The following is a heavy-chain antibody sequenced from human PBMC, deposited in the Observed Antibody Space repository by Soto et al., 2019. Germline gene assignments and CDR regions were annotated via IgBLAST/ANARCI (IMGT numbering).Heavy chain of an antibody. D-gene: IGHD6-6*01. CDR2: ISGSGDYT. CDR1: GFIFSSYA. Sequence: PGGSLRLSCAASGFIFSSYAMSWVRQAPGKRLEWVSGISGSGDYTYHADSVKGRFTISRDNSKDTLFLQMNSLRAEDTAVYYFANSSSGDSVGPYYYGMDVWGQGTTVTVSS. J-gene: IGHJ6*02. CDR3: ANSSSGDSVGPYYYGMDV. V-gene: IGHV3-23*01.